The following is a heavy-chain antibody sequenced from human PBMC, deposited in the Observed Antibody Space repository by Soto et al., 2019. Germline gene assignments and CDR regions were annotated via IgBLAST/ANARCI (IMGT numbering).Heavy chain of an antibody. CDR1: GYTPTNYD. D-gene: IGHD1-26*01. J-gene: IGHJ4*02. V-gene: IGHV1-18*01. Sequence: QVPLVQSGPEVKKPGASVKVSCKTSGYTPTNYDIGWVRQAPGQGLEYMGWISAYNGNTNYARKLQDRVTLTTDTSTRTAYMELRSLHSDAPAIYSCARVFSRRGTYYAFDIWGQGTLVTVSS. CDR3: ARVFSRRGTYYAFDI. CDR2: ISAYNGNT.